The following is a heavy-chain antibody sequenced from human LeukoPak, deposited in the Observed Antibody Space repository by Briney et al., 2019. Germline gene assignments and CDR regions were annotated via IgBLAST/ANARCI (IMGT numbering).Heavy chain of an antibody. CDR1: GYTFTSYG. CDR3: AGENCSSTSCHFVY. V-gene: IGHV1-18*01. J-gene: IGHJ4*02. Sequence: ASVKVSCKASGYTFTSYGISWVRQAPGQGLEWMGWISAYNGNTNYAQKLQGRVTMTTDTSTSTAYMELRSLRSDDTTVYYCAGENCSSTSCHFVYWGQGTLVTVSS. D-gene: IGHD2-2*01. CDR2: ISAYNGNT.